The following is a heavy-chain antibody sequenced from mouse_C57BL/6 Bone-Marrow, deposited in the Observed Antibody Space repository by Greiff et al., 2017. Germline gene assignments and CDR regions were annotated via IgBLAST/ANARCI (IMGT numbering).Heavy chain of an antibody. D-gene: IGHD1-1*01. CDR3: ARRGGSRLGWYFDV. CDR2: IFPGSGST. CDR1: GYTFTDYY. V-gene: IGHV1-75*01. J-gene: IGHJ1*03. Sequence: QVQLQQSGPELVKPGASVKISCKASGYTFTDYYINWVKQRPGQGLEWIGWIFPGSGSTYYNEKFKGKATLTVDKSSSTAYMLLSSLTSEDSAVYFCARRGGSRLGWYFDVWGTGTTVTVSS.